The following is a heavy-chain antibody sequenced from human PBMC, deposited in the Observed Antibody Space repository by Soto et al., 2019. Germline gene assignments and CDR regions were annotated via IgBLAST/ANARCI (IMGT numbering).Heavy chain of an antibody. Sequence: QVQLVESVGGVVQPGNSLRLSCAGSGFPFSAEAMHWVRQAPGKGLEWVAAISYDGNNKNHADSVKGRFTVSRDNSNNTLYLQIYSLRPEDTAVYYCARDYSSGWCLDYWGQGSLVTVSS. CDR1: GFPFSAEA. CDR3: ARDYSSGWCLDY. J-gene: IGHJ4*02. V-gene: IGHV3-30-3*01. CDR2: ISYDGNNK. D-gene: IGHD6-13*01.